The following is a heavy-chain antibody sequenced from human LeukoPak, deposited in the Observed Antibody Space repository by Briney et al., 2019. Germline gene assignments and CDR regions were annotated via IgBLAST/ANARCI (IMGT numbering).Heavy chain of an antibody. CDR2: IYYSGTT. J-gene: IGHJ5*02. Sequence: PSETLSLTCTVSGGSVSSGSYYWSWIRKPPGKRMEWIGNIYYSGTTNYNPCLESRVTISVDTPKDQFSLKLSSVTAADTAVYYCARSTYGDYVWFDPWGQGTLVTVSS. CDR1: GGSVSSGSYY. D-gene: IGHD4-17*01. CDR3: ARSTYGDYVWFDP. V-gene: IGHV4-61*01.